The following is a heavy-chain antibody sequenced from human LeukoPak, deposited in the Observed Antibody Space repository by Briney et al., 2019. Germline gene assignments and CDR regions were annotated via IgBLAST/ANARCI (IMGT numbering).Heavy chain of an antibody. CDR2: INSDGSLT. CDR3: ARDAHYYDSSGYYAILGFVDY. Sequence: AGGSLRLSCAASGFTFSSYWMHWVRQAPGKGLVWVSRINSDGSLTRYADSVKGRFTISRDNAKNTLYLQMNSLRAEDTAVYYCARDAHYYDSSGYYAILGFVDYWGQGTLVTVSS. D-gene: IGHD3-22*01. V-gene: IGHV3-74*01. J-gene: IGHJ4*02. CDR1: GFTFSSYW.